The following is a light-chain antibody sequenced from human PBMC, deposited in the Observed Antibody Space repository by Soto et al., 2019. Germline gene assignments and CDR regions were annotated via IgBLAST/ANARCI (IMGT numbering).Light chain of an antibody. CDR1: NSDIGGYNY. Sequence: QSALTQPASVSGSPGQSITISCTGTNSDIGGYNYVSWYQQHPGKAPKLMIYDVSNRPSGVSYRFSGDKSGNTASLTSSGLQVEDEADYCCCAYTSRSTLGVFGGGTELAVL. J-gene: IGLJ2*01. CDR3: CAYTSRSTLGV. CDR2: DVS. V-gene: IGLV2-14*03.